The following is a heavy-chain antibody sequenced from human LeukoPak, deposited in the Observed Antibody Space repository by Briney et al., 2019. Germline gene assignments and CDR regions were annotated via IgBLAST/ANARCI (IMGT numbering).Heavy chain of an antibody. Sequence: SETLSLTCAVYGGSLSGYYWSWIRQPPGKGLEWIGEINHSGSTNYNPSLKSRVTISVDTSKNQFSLKLSSVTAADTAVYYCARGGGYTYDAFDIWGQGTMVTVSS. CDR3: ARGGGYTYDAFDI. D-gene: IGHD5-12*01. J-gene: IGHJ3*02. CDR2: INHSGST. V-gene: IGHV4-34*01. CDR1: GGSLSGYY.